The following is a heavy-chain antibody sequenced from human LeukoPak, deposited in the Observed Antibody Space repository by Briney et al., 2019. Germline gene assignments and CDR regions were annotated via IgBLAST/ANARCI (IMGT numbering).Heavy chain of an antibody. Sequence: GGSLRLSCSASGFTFSSYTMHWVRQAPGKGLEYISAISSHGGSTYYADSVKGRFAISRDNSTNTLYLRMSSLRVEDTAVYYCENTGSADCDGSRTYFDSWGWGTLVTVSS. CDR2: ISSHGGST. V-gene: IGHV3-64D*06. J-gene: IGHJ4*02. CDR3: ENTGSADCDGSRTYFDS. CDR1: GFTFSSYT. D-gene: IGHD3-10*01.